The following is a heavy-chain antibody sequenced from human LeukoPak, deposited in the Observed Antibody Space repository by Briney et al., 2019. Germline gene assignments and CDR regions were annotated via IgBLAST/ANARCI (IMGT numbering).Heavy chain of an antibody. CDR1: GFTFSSYA. Sequence: GRSLRLSCAASGFTFSSYAMHWVRQAPGKGLEWVAVISYDGSNKYYADSVKGRFTISRDNSKNTLYLQMNSLRAEDTAVYYCARDRRQWLVLLYFQHWGQGTLVTVPS. CDR2: ISYDGSNK. J-gene: IGHJ1*01. D-gene: IGHD6-19*01. CDR3: ARDRRQWLVLLYFQH. V-gene: IGHV3-30*04.